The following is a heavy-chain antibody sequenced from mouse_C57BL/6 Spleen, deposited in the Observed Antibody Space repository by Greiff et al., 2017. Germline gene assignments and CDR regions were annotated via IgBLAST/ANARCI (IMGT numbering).Heavy chain of an antibody. CDR2: IYPSDSET. CDR1: GYTFTSYW. V-gene: IGHV1-61*01. J-gene: IGHJ2*01. Sequence: QVQLQQPGAELVRPGSSVKLSCKASGYTFTSYWMDWVKQRPGQGLEWIGNIYPSDSETHYNQKFKDKATLTVDKSSSTAYMQLSSLTAEDSAVYYCARQGGGPGDYWGQGTTLTVSS. CDR3: ARQGGGPGDY. D-gene: IGHD3-3*01.